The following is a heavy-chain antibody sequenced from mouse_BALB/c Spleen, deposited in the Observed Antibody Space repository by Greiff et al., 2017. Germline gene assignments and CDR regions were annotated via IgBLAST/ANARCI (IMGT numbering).Heavy chain of an antibody. CDR2: IYPGDGDT. Sequence: VQLQQSGPELVKPGASVKISCKASGYAFSSSWMNWVKQRPGQGLEWIGRIYPGDGDTNYNGKFKGKATLTADKSSSTAYMQLSSLTSVDSAVYFCAREGLLWSSYYAMDYWGQGTSVTVSS. CDR3: AREGLLWSSYYAMDY. V-gene: IGHV1-82*01. D-gene: IGHD2-1*01. J-gene: IGHJ4*01. CDR1: GYAFSSSW.